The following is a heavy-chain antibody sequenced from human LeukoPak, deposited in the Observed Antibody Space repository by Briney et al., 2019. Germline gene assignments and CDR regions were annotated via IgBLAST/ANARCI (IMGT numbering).Heavy chain of an antibody. J-gene: IGHJ3*02. CDR3: ARDQGGSAAIDI. V-gene: IGHV1-69*01. CDR1: GGTFSSYA. D-gene: IGHD1-26*01. CDR2: IIPIFGTA. Sequence: SVTVSCKASGGTFSSYAISWVRQAPGQGLEWMGGIIPIFGTANYAQKFQGRVTITADESASTAYMELSSLRSEDTAVYYCARDQGGSAAIDIWGQGTMVTVSS.